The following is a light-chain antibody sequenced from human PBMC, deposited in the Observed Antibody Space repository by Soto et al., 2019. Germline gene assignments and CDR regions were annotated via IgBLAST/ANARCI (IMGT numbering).Light chain of an antibody. CDR2: EGS. J-gene: IGLJ1*01. V-gene: IGLV2-23*01. CDR1: SSDVGSYNL. Sequence: QSVLTQPASVSGSPGQSITISCTGTSSDVGSYNLVSWYQQHPGKAPKLMIYEGSKRPSGVSNRFSDSKSGNTASLTISGLQADDEADYYSCSYAGSSTYVFGTGTKLTVL. CDR3: CSYAGSSTYV.